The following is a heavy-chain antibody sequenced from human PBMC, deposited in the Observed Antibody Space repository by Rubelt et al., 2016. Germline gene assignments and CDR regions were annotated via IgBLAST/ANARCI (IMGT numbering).Heavy chain of an antibody. CDR3: AKGRYSAY. V-gene: IGHV3-30*04. CDR2: ITSDGTNK. J-gene: IGHJ4*02. CDR1: GFMFSSNA. Sequence: QVQLVESGGGVVQPGTSLRLSCAASGFMFSSNAMQWVRQAPGKGPEWVALITSDGTNKYYTESMKGRFSISRDNSKNAVFLEMNSLTTEDTAGNYCAKGRYSAYWGRGTLVTVSS. D-gene: IGHD5-18*01.